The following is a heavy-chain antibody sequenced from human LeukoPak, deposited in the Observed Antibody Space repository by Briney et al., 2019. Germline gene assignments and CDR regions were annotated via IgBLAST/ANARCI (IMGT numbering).Heavy chain of an antibody. D-gene: IGHD6-19*01. V-gene: IGHV1-46*01. CDR3: ARMMNLGAVAGTGSAFDI. CDR1: GYTFTSYY. CDR2: INPSGGST. Sequence: ASVKVSCKASGYTFTSYYMHWVRQAPGQGLEWMGIINPSGGSTSYAQKFQGRVTMTRDMSTSTVYMELSSLRSEDTAVYYCARMMNLGAVAGTGSAFDIRGQGTMVTVSS. J-gene: IGHJ3*02.